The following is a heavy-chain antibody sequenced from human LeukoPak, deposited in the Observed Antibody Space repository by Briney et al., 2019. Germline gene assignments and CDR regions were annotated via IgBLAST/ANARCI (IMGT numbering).Heavy chain of an antibody. CDR1: GYTFTSYG. J-gene: IGHJ3*02. D-gene: IGHD4-11*01. Sequence: ASVKVSCKASGYTFTSYGITWVRQAPGQGLEWMGGIIPIFGTANYAQKFQGRVTITTDESTSTAYMELSSLRSEDTAVYYCARSKRDPYAFDIWGQGTMVTVSS. V-gene: IGHV1-69*05. CDR3: ARSKRDPYAFDI. CDR2: IIPIFGTA.